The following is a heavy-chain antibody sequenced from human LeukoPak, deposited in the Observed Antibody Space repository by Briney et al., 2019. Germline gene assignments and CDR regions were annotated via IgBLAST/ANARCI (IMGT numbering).Heavy chain of an antibody. J-gene: IGHJ5*02. CDR3: ARRGVEMAAIRPDNWFDP. CDR1: GGSISSYY. D-gene: IGHD5-24*01. Sequence: SETLSLTCTVSGGSISSYYWSWIRQPPGKGLEWIGYIHYSGSTNYNPSLKSRVTISVDTSKNQFSLKLSSVTAADTAVYYCARRGVEMAAIRPDNWFDPWGQGTLVTVSS. CDR2: IHYSGST. V-gene: IGHV4-59*12.